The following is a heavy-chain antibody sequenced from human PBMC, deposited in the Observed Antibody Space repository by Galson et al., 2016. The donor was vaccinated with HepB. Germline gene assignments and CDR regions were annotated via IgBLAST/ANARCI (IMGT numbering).Heavy chain of an antibody. V-gene: IGHV3-48*04. CDR2: ISSSSGVL. Sequence: SLRLSCAASGYFFSDFSMNWVRQAPGKGLEWVSYISSSSGVLYYADSVKGRFTISRDNAKKSLFLQMNSLRVEDTAVYYCARVSPPYYYGSGIFDYWGQGTLVTVSS. CDR3: ARVSPPYYYGSGIFDY. J-gene: IGHJ4*02. CDR1: GYFFSDFS. D-gene: IGHD3-10*01.